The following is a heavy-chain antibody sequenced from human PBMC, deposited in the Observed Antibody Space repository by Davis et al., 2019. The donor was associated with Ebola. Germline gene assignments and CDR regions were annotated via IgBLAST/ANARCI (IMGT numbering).Heavy chain of an antibody. CDR3: ARGEDEYSSSMGV. J-gene: IGHJ6*02. CDR1: GGSFSGYY. Sequence: MPSETLSLTCAVYGGSFSGYYWSWIRQPPGKGLEWIGEINHSGSTNYNPSLKSRVTISVDTSKNQFSLKLSSVTAADTAVYYCARGEDEYSSSMGVWGQGTTVTVSS. V-gene: IGHV4-34*01. D-gene: IGHD6-6*01. CDR2: INHSGST.